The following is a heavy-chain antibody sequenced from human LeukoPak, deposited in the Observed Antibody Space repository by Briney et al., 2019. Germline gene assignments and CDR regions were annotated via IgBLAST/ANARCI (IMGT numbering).Heavy chain of an antibody. D-gene: IGHD3-16*01. CDR2: MNPDGSEK. Sequence: GGSLRLSCAASGFTVSTCWMSWVRQAPGKGLEWVANMNPDGSEKNYVDSVKGRFTISRDNAKNSLYLQMNNLRAEDTAVYYCARSFDYVWGRDWGQGTLVTVSS. V-gene: IGHV3-7*01. CDR3: ARSFDYVWGRD. J-gene: IGHJ4*02. CDR1: GFTVSTCW.